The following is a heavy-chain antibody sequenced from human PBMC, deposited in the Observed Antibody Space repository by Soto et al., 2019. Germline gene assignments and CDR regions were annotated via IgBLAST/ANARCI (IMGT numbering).Heavy chain of an antibody. CDR2: ISTSGIPA. V-gene: IGHV3-11*01. Sequence: QVHLVESGGGLVKPGGPLRLSCTVSGFAFRHNHLTWIRQAPGKGLEWLSYISTSGIPAYYADSVKGRFTISTDNAKKSLYLQMDSLRAEDTGVYYCATGGIYYEAWGQGTLVTVSS. J-gene: IGHJ5*02. D-gene: IGHD1-26*01. CDR1: GFAFRHNH. CDR3: ATGGIYYEA.